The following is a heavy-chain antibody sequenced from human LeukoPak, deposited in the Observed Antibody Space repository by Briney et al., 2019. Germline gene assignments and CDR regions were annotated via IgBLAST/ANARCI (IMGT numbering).Heavy chain of an antibody. CDR1: GFTSTDHN. CDR3: VRDFDWGPDY. Sequence: GSVRVSCKASGFTSTDHNTRWVRQVPGQGLEWMGWINGNSGATFYAQKFQDRITVTRDTSISTMYLELNRLTTDDTAVYYCVRDFDWGPDYCGQGNLVSVSS. J-gene: IGHJ4*02. D-gene: IGHD3-9*01. V-gene: IGHV1-2*02. CDR2: INGNSGAT.